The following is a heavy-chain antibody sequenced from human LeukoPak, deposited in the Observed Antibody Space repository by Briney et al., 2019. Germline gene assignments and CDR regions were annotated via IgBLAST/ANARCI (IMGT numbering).Heavy chain of an antibody. CDR2: IIPIFGTA. D-gene: IGHD2-15*01. Sequence: ASVKVSCKASGGTFSSYAISWVRQAPGQGLEWMGGIIPIFGTANYAQKFQGRVTITADESTSTAYMELSSLRSEDTAVYYCARGYCSGGSCYYSYYFDYWGQGTLVTVSS. CDR1: GGTFSSYA. V-gene: IGHV1-69*01. J-gene: IGHJ4*02. CDR3: ARGYCSGGSCYYSYYFDY.